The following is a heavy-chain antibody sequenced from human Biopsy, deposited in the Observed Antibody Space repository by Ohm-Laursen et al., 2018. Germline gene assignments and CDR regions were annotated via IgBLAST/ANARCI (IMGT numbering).Heavy chain of an antibody. Sequence: TLSLTCSVSGVSISSTTYYWGWIRQPPGKGLEWIGSIHYSGTTYYHASLRSRVTISVDKSKNQFSLKLTSVTAAETAVYICARQGEWEHFADYWGQGTLVSVSS. CDR3: ARQGEWEHFADY. J-gene: IGHJ4*02. CDR2: IHYSGTT. V-gene: IGHV4-39*01. D-gene: IGHD1-26*01. CDR1: GVSISSTTYY.